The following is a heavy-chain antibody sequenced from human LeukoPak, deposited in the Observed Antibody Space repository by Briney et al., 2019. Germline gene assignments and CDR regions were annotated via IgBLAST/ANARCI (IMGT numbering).Heavy chain of an antibody. CDR3: ARDIQSSY. V-gene: IGHV3-23*01. CDR1: GVNFSSYS. CDR2: ISSSGANT. J-gene: IGHJ4*02. Sequence: GGSLRLSCAASGVNFSSYSMNWVRQAPGKGLEWVSLISSSGANTYYADSVKGRLTISRDNSKNTLFLQMNSLSVEDTALYYCARDIQSSYWGQGTLVTVSS.